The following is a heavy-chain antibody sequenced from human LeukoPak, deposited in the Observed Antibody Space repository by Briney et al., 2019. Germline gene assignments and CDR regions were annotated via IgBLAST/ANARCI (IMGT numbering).Heavy chain of an antibody. CDR2: IYYSGST. Sequence: SETLSLTCTVSGGSISSYYWSWIRQPPGKGLEWIGYIYYSGSTNYNPSLKSRVTISVDTSKNQFSLKLSSVTAADTAVYYCARGGGYCSGGSCYPFDYRGQGALVTVSS. CDR3: ARGGGYCSGGSCYPFDY. V-gene: IGHV4-59*01. J-gene: IGHJ4*02. D-gene: IGHD2-15*01. CDR1: GGSISSYY.